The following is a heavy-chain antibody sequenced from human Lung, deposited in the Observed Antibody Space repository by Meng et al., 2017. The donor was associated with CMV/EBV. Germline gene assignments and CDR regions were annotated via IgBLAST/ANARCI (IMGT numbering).Heavy chain of an antibody. V-gene: IGHV3-23*01. D-gene: IGHD6-13*01. CDR1: GFTFSSYA. CDR3: AKYIAAAGILSVYFDY. CDR2: ISGSGGST. J-gene: IGHJ4*02. Sequence: GGSLRLSCAASGFTFSSYAMSWVRQAPGKGLEWVSAISGSGGSTYYADSVKGRFTISRDNSKNTLYLQMNSLRAEDTAVYYCAKYIAAAGILSVYFDYWGQGKLVHGAS.